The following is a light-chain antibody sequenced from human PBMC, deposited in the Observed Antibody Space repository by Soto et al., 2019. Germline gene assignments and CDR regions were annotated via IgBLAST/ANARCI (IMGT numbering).Light chain of an antibody. CDR3: QQRINWPLT. V-gene: IGKV3-11*01. CDR1: QSVSSF. Sequence: EIVLTQSPATLSLSPGERATLSCRASQSVSSFLAWYQQKPGQAPRLLIYDASNRATGIPTRFSGSGSGTDFTLTIRRLEPEDFAVYYCQQRINWPLTFGGGTKVQIK. CDR2: DAS. J-gene: IGKJ4*01.